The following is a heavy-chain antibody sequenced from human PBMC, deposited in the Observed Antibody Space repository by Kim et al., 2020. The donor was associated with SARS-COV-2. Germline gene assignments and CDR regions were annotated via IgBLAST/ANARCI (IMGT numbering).Heavy chain of an antibody. J-gene: IGHJ6*02. CDR1: GFTFSSYS. D-gene: IGHD5-12*01. CDR2: ISSSSSYI. V-gene: IGHV3-21*01. CDR3: ARDLEMATIVYYYYGMDV. Sequence: GGSLRLSCAASGFTFSSYSMNWVRQAPGKGLEWVSSISSSSSYIYYADSVKGRFTISRDNAKNSLYLQMNSLRAEDTAVYYCARDLEMATIVYYYYGMDVWGQGTTVTVSS.